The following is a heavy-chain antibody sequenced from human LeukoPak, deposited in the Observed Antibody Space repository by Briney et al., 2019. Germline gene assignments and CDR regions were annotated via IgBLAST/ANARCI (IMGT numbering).Heavy chain of an antibody. CDR3: AGGGYCTNGVCYTRLDY. Sequence: ASVKVSCKASGYTFTSYDINWVRQATGQGLEWMGWMNPNSGNTGYAQKFQGRVTMTRNTSISTAYMELSSLRSEDTAVYYCAGGGYCTNGVCYTRLDYWGQGTLVTVSS. V-gene: IGHV1-8*01. J-gene: IGHJ4*02. D-gene: IGHD2-8*01. CDR1: GYTFTSYD. CDR2: MNPNSGNT.